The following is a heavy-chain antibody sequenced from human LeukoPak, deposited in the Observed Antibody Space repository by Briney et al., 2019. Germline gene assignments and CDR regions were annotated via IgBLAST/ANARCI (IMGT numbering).Heavy chain of an antibody. J-gene: IGHJ6*02. Sequence: GGSLRLSCVASGFTFGKYWMHWVRQAPGKELVCISRINNDGSTVYADSVAGRFTISRDNAKNSLYLQMNSLRAEDTAVYYCARAIRSYSYGRYYYYGMDVWGQGTTVTVSS. CDR1: GFTFGKYW. CDR3: ARAIRSYSYGRYYYYGMDV. CDR2: INNDGST. D-gene: IGHD5-18*01. V-gene: IGHV3-74*01.